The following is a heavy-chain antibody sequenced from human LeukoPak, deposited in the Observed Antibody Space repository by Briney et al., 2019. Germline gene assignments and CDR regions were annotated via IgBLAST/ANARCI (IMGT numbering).Heavy chain of an antibody. V-gene: IGHV3-21*01. J-gene: IGHJ6*03. D-gene: IGHD1-26*01. Sequence: GGSLRLSCVGSGFAFNSYTITWVRQAPGKGLEWVSSITSTSAYRQYADSVRGRFTISRDNAKNSLYLQMNSLGAEDTAVYHCARVTAGATTLNYYYYSMDVWGKGTTVTVPS. CDR3: ARVTAGATTLNYYYYSMDV. CDR1: GFAFNSYT. CDR2: ITSTSAYR.